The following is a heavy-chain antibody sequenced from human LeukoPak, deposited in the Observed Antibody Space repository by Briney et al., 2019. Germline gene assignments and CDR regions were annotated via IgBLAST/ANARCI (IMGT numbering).Heavy chain of an antibody. CDR1: GGSFSGYY. D-gene: IGHD6-13*01. CDR2: INHSGST. J-gene: IGHJ5*02. Sequence: SETLSLTCAVYGGSFSGYYWSWIRQPPGKGLEWIGEINHSGSTNYNPSLKSRVTISVDTSKNQFSLKLSSVTAADTAVYYCARDGYRAAAGTSRFDPWGQGTLVTVSS. CDR3: ARDGYRAAAGTSRFDP. V-gene: IGHV4-34*01.